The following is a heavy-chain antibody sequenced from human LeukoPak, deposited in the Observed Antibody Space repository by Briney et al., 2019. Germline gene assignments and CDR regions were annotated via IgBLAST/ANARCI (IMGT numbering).Heavy chain of an antibody. D-gene: IGHD3-10*01. CDR3: ATWRYYAFDI. J-gene: IGHJ3*02. CDR2: IYSGGST. Sequence: GGSLRLSCATSGFTVSSNYMSWVRQAPGKGLEWVSVIYSGGSTYYADSVKGRFTISRDNSKNTLYLQMNSLRAEDTAVYYCATWRYYAFDIWGQGTMVTVSS. V-gene: IGHV3-53*01. CDR1: GFTVSSNY.